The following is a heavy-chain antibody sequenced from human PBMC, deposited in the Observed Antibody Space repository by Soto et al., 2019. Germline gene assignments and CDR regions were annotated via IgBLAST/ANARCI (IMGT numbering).Heavy chain of an antibody. CDR3: ARDLMTRGPYYYGMDV. D-gene: IGHD3-16*01. CDR2: IWYDGSNK. CDR1: GFTFSTYG. Sequence: GGSLRLSCAASGFTFSTYGMHWVRQAPGKGLEWVAVIWYDGSNKYYADSVKGRFTISRDNAKNSLYLQMNSLRAEDTAVYYCARDLMTRGPYYYGMDVWGQGTTVTVSS. J-gene: IGHJ6*02. V-gene: IGHV3-33*01.